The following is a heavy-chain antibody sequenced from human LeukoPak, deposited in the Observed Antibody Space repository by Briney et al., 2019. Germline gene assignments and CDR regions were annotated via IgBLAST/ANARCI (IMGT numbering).Heavy chain of an antibody. J-gene: IGHJ1*01. Sequence: GSSLKVSRKASGYTFTGFQIHWVRQAAGQGLEWMGLINPNSGGTNYAQKFQGRVTMTRDTSISTAYMELIRLRSDDTAVYYCAKEGTGIGDWGQGTLVTV. CDR1: GYTFTGFQ. V-gene: IGHV1-2*02. D-gene: IGHD3/OR15-3a*01. CDR2: INPNSGGT. CDR3: AKEGTGIGD.